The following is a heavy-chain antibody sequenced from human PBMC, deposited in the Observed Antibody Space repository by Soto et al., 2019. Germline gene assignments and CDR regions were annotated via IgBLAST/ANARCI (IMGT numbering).Heavy chain of an antibody. D-gene: IGHD2-21*01. CDR3: AIDVQHSGGYGMAV. J-gene: IGHJ6*02. CDR2: IYHSGST. CDR1: GGSISSGYY. V-gene: IGHV4-31*03. Sequence: PSENPSLTCTVSGGSISSGYYWSWVRQYPGKGLEWIAYIYHSGSTYYNPSLKSRLTISLDTSKNQFSLNLSSVTAADTAVYYCAIDVQHSGGYGMAVWRQAITVTV.